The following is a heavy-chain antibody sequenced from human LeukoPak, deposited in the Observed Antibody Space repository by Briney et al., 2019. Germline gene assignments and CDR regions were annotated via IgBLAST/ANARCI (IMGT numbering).Heavy chain of an antibody. J-gene: IGHJ3*02. D-gene: IGHD4-17*01. CDR1: GFTFSSYA. V-gene: IGHV3-23*01. Sequence: GGSLRLSCAASGFTFSSYAMSWVRQAPGKGLEWVSAISGSGGSTYYADSVKGRFTISRDNSKNTLYLQMNSLGAEDTAVYYCAKGPAVTTYEDAFDIWGQGTMVNVPS. CDR2: ISGSGGST. CDR3: AKGPAVTTYEDAFDI.